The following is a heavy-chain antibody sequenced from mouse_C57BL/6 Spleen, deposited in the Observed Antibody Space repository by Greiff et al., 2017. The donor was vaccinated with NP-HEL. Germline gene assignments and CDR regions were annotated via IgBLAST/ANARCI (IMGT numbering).Heavy chain of an antibody. CDR3: ARGVTTVVYWYFDV. D-gene: IGHD1-1*01. V-gene: IGHV1-55*01. J-gene: IGHJ1*03. CDR1: GYTFTSYW. CDR2: IYPGSGST. Sequence: VQLQQSGAELVKPGASVKMSCKASGYTFTSYWITWVKQRPGQGLEWIGDIYPGSGSTNYNEKFKSKATLTVDTSSSTAYMQLSSLTSEDSAVYYCARGVTTVVYWYFDVWGTGTTVTVSS.